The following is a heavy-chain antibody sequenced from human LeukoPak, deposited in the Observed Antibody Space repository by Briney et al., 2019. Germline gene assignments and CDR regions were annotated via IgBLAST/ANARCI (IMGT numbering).Heavy chain of an antibody. Sequence: AASVKVSCKASGGSFNNYAISWVRQAPGQGLEWMGRIIPIFGTTNYAQKFQGRVTITTDESTSTAYMELSSLRSEDTAVYYCARATKSYGDYAYLDAFDIWGQGTMVTVSS. D-gene: IGHD4-17*01. V-gene: IGHV1-69*05. CDR1: GGSFNNYA. CDR3: ARATKSYGDYAYLDAFDI. CDR2: IIPIFGTT. J-gene: IGHJ3*02.